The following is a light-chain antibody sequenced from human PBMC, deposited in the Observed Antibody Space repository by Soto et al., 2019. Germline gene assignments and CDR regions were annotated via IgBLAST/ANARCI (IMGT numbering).Light chain of an antibody. CDR2: AAS. Sequence: DIKMTQSPSSLSASVGDRVTITCLASQSISFYLNWYQQKPGKAPQLLIYAASNLQSGVPPRFSGSGSGTDFTLSISSLQPEDFATYYCQQSSSSPGTFGQGTKVDI. CDR3: QQSSSSPGT. J-gene: IGKJ1*01. V-gene: IGKV1-39*01. CDR1: QSISFY.